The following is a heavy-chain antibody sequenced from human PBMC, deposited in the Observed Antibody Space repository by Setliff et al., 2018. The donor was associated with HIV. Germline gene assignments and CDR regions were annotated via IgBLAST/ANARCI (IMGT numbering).Heavy chain of an antibody. J-gene: IGHJ4*02. CDR1: GGTFSSYA. CDR2: IIPIFGTA. CDR3: ARGLGYCSAGSGSCYLDY. Sequence: GASVKVSCKASGGTFSSYAISWVRQAPGQGLERVGGIIPIFGTANYAQKFQGRVTMTRDTSISTAYMELSRLRSDDTAVYYCARGLGYCSAGSGSCYLDYWGQGTLVTVSS. D-gene: IGHD2-8*02. V-gene: IGHV1-69*05.